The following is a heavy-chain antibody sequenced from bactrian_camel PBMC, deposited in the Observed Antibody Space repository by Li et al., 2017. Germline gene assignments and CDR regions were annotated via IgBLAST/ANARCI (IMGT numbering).Heavy chain of an antibody. D-gene: IGHD3*01. Sequence: QVQLVESGGGSVRPGGSLRLSCASSGSIYDTMCMGWVRQAPGKEREAVASISTDDGIIDYADSVKGRFTISQDNFKGTLYLEMEALKPEDTAMCYCAARGPQVLFRLLGRLGAYGYRGQGTQVTVS. CDR3: AARGPQVLFRLLGRLGAYGY. V-gene: IGHV3S54*01. CDR1: GSIYDTMC. CDR2: ISTDDGII. J-gene: IGHJ4*01.